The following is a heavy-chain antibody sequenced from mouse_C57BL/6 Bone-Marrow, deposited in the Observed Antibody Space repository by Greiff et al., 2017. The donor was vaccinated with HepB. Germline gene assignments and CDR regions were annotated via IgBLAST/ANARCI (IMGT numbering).Heavy chain of an antibody. J-gene: IGHJ4*01. D-gene: IGHD2-1*01. Sequence: DVMLVESGGGLVQPGGSLKLSCAASGFTFSDYYMYWVRQTPEKRLEWVAYISNGGGSTYYPDTVKGRFTISRDNAKNTLYLQMSRLKSEDTAMYYCARQSYYGNYGGYAMDYWGQGTSVTVSS. CDR3: ARQSYYGNYGGYAMDY. V-gene: IGHV5-12*01. CDR1: GFTFSDYY. CDR2: ISNGGGST.